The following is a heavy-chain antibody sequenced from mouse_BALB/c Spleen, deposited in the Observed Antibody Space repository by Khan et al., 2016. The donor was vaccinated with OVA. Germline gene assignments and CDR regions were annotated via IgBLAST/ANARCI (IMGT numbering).Heavy chain of an antibody. D-gene: IGHD1-1*01. CDR2: IYTYTGEP. Sequence: QVQLKQSGPELKKPGETVKISCKASGYTFTNYGMNWVKQAPGKGLKWMGWIYTYTGEPTYADDFKGRFAFSLESSASTAFLQINNLTNDDTATYFCARSSSRAMDYWGQGTSVTVSS. CDR3: ARSSSRAMDY. V-gene: IGHV9-3-1*01. J-gene: IGHJ4*01. CDR1: GYTFTNYG.